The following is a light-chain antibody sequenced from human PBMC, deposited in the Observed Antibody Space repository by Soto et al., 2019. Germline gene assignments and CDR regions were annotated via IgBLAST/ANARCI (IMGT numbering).Light chain of an antibody. V-gene: IGKV3-20*01. CDR2: GAS. CDR3: QQYANPPPT. J-gene: IGKJ5*01. Sequence: EIVLTQSPGTLSLSPGERATLSCWASQSVSNTYLAWYQQKPGQAPRLLIYGASSRATGIPDRFSGSGSGTDFTLTTSRLEHEDFAVYYCQQYANPPPTFGQGTRLEI. CDR1: QSVSNTY.